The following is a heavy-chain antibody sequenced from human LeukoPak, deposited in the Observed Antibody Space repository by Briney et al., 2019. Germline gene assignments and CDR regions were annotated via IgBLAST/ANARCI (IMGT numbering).Heavy chain of an antibody. D-gene: IGHD3-10*01. CDR2: LDPSHSYT. Sequence: GESLKISCKGSGYSFTSYWMSWVRQMPGKGLEWMGRLDPSHSYTNYSASFQGHVTISADKSISTAYLQWSSLKASDTTMYYCEVLFVWGQGTLVTVSS. J-gene: IGHJ4*02. V-gene: IGHV5-10-1*01. CDR3: EVLFV. CDR1: GYSFTSYW.